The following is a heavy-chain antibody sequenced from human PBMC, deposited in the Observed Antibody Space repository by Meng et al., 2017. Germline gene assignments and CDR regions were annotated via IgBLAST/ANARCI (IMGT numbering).Heavy chain of an antibody. CDR2: ISGSGGST. CDR1: GFTFSSYA. Sequence: GGSLRLSCAASGFTFSSYAMSWVRQAPGKGLEWVSAISGSGGSTYYADSVKGRFTISRDNSKNTLYLQRNSLRAEDTAVYCCSKEGCSGGSCYVWGQGTLVAVSS. D-gene: IGHD2-15*01. J-gene: IGHJ4*02. CDR3: SKEGCSGGSCYV. V-gene: IGHV3-23*01.